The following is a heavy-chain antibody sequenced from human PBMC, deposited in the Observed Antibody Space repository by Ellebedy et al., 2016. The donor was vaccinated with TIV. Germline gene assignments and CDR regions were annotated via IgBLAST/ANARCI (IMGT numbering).Heavy chain of an antibody. CDR3: ATDGSYGDYLSPTHAFEM. V-gene: IGHV3-7*01. D-gene: IGHD4-17*01. Sequence: GGSLRLSCGASGFSFRSYWMTWVRQAPGKGLEWVANINQDGSDKYYVDSVKGRFTIARDNAKNSLYLQMSSLRVEDTAVYYCATDGSYGDYLSPTHAFEMWGQGTMLTVSS. CDR2: INQDGSDK. CDR1: GFSFRSYW. J-gene: IGHJ3*02.